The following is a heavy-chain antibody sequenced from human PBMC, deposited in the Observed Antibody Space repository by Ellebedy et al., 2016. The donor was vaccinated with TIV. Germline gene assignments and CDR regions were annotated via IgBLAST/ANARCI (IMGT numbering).Heavy chain of an antibody. D-gene: IGHD2-15*01. J-gene: IGHJ6*02. Sequence: MPSETLSLTCAVYGGSFSGYYWSWIRQPPGKGLEWIGEINHSGSTNYNPSLKSRVTVSVDTSKNQFSLKLSSVTAADTAVYYCARGGLGEILYPLYYYYGMDVWGQGTTVTVSS. CDR1: GGSFSGYY. CDR2: INHSGST. V-gene: IGHV4-34*01. CDR3: ARGGLGEILYPLYYYYGMDV.